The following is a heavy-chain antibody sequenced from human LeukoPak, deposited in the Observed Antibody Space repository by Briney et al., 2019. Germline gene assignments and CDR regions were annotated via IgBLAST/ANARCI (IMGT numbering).Heavy chain of an antibody. CDR2: INQDGSEK. J-gene: IGHJ6*03. Sequence: GGSLRLSCAASGFTFSNYWMSWVRQAPGKGLEWVANINQDGSEKYYVDSVKGRFTISRDNSKNTLYLQMNSLRAEDTAVYYCAKDPNFYYCMDVWGKGTTVTISS. V-gene: IGHV3-7*03. CDR3: AKDPNFYYCMDV. CDR1: GFTFSNYW.